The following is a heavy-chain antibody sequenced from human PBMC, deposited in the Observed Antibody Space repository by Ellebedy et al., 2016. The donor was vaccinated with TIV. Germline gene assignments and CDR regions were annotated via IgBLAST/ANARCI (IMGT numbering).Heavy chain of an antibody. J-gene: IGHJ4*02. CDR1: GFTFRASW. D-gene: IGHD3-10*01. Sequence: GESLKISXAASGFTFRASWMHWVRQAPGKGLVWVSRIHPDGSDTTYADSVKGRFTISRDNAKNTLYLQMNSLRVEDTAVYYCAKDRGYGSGRSPDYWGQGTLVTVSS. CDR3: AKDRGYGSGRSPDY. CDR2: IHPDGSDT. V-gene: IGHV3-74*01.